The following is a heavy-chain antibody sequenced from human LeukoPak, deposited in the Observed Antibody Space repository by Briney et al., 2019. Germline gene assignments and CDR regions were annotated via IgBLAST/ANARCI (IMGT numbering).Heavy chain of an antibody. CDR1: GFTFSSYW. Sequence: PGGSLRLSCAASGFTFSSYWMSWVRQAPGKGLEWVANIKQDGSEKYYVDSVKGRFTISRDNAKNSLYLQMNSLRAEDTAVYYCARDYGPHYYYGMDVWGQGTTVTVSS. CDR2: IKQDGSEK. CDR3: ARDYGPHYYYGMDV. J-gene: IGHJ6*02. D-gene: IGHD3-16*01. V-gene: IGHV3-7*01.